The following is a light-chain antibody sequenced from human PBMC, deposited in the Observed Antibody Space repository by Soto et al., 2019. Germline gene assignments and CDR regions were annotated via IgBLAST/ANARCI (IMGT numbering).Light chain of an antibody. J-gene: IGLJ3*02. V-gene: IGLV2-14*01. CDR2: EVS. CDR1: SSDVGGYNY. Sequence: QSALTQPASVSGSPGQSITISCTGTSSDVGGYNYVSWYQQHPVKAPKLMIYEVSNRPSGVSNRFSGSKSGNTASLTISGLQAEDVADYYCSSYTSSSTQAFGGGTRLTIL. CDR3: SSYTSSSTQA.